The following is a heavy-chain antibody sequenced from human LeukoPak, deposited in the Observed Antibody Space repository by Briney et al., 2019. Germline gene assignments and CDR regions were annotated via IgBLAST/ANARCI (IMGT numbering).Heavy chain of an antibody. CDR3: ARGTPSPFEY. CDR1: GYTFTGYY. V-gene: IGHV1-2*02. CDR2: INPNSGGT. D-gene: IGHD2-15*01. J-gene: IGHJ4*02. Sequence: ASVKVSCKASGYTFTGYYMHWVRQAPGQGLERMGWINPNSGGTNYAQKFQGRVTMTRDTSISTAYMELSSLRSEDTAVHYCARGTPSPFEYWGQGTLVTVSS.